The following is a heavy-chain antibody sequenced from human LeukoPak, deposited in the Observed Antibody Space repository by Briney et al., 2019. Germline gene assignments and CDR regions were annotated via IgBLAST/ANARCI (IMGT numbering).Heavy chain of an antibody. V-gene: IGHV4-34*01. D-gene: IGHD3-22*01. Sequence: SETLSLTCAVYGGSFSGYYWSWIRQPPGKGLEWIGEINHSGSTNYNPTLKSRVTISVDTSKNQFSLKLSSVTAADTAVYYCARVAYYYDSSGYGFDYWRQGTLVTVSS. CDR2: INHSGST. J-gene: IGHJ4*02. CDR3: ARVAYYYDSSGYGFDY. CDR1: GGSFSGYY.